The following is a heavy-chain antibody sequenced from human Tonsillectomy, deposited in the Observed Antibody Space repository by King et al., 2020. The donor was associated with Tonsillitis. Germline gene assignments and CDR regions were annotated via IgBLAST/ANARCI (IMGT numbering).Heavy chain of an antibody. CDR2: ISYDGSNK. CDR3: SMHMCYDFWSGYYPDAFDI. CDR1: GFTFSSYA. D-gene: IGHD3-3*01. V-gene: IGHV3-30-3*01. Sequence: VQLVESGGGVVQPGRSLRLSCAASGFTFSSYAMHWVRQAPGKGLEWVAVISYDGSNKYYADSVKGRFTISRDNSKNTLYLQMNSRRAEETAVYYCSMHMCYDFWSGYYPDAFDIWGQGTMVTVSS. J-gene: IGHJ3*02.